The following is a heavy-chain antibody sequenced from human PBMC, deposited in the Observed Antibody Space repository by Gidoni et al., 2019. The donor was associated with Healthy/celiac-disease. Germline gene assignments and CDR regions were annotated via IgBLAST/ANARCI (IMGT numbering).Heavy chain of an antibody. CDR2: INHSGST. V-gene: IGHV4-34*01. CDR1: GGSFSGYY. Sequence: QVQLQQWGAGLLKPSETLSLTCAVYGGSFSGYYWSGIRQPPGKGLEWIGEINHSGSTNYNPSLKSRVTISVDTSKNQFSLKLSSVTAADTAVYYCATHSRLAVAGIWGQGTLVTVSS. CDR3: ATHSRLAVAGI. J-gene: IGHJ4*02. D-gene: IGHD6-19*01.